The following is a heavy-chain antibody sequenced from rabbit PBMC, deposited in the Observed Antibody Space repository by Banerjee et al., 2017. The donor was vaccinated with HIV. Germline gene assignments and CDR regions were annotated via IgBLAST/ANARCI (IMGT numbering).Heavy chain of an antibody. J-gene: IGHJ4*01. CDR3: ARDLTGSSLYYNL. D-gene: IGHD1-1*01. V-gene: IGHV1S45*01. Sequence: QEQLEESGGDLVKPEGSLTLTCTASGFSFSSNYWLCWVRQAPGKGLEWIACIYAGSSGSTWYASWAKGRFTISKTSSTTVTLQMTSLTAADTATYFCARDLTGSSLYYNLWGPGTLVTVS. CDR2: IYAGSSGST. CDR1: GFSFSSNYW.